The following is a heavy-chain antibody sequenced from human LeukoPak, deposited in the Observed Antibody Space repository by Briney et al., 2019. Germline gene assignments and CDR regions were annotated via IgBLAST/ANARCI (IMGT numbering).Heavy chain of an antibody. CDR3: AELGITMIGGV. CDR2: VSSTSFHI. CDR1: GFTFSSYT. V-gene: IGHV3-21*01. Sequence: GGSLRLSCAASGFTFSSYTMNWVRQAPGKGLEWVASVSSTSFHIYYADSVKGRFTISRDNAKNSLYLQMNSLRAEDTAVYYCAELGITMIGGVWGKGTTVTISS. J-gene: IGHJ6*04. D-gene: IGHD3-10*02.